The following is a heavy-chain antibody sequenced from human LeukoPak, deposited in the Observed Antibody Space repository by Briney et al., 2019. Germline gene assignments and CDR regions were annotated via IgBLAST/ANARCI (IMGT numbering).Heavy chain of an antibody. D-gene: IGHD5-12*01. V-gene: IGHV4-34*01. J-gene: IGHJ4*02. CDR2: INHSGST. CDR3: RATYSGYELYDY. Sequence: KPSETLSLTCAVYGGSFRGYYWSWIPQPPGKGLDWIGEINHSGSTNYNPSLKSRVTISVDTSKNQFSLKLSSVTAADTAVHYCRATYSGYELYDYWGQGTLVTVSS. CDR1: GGSFRGYY.